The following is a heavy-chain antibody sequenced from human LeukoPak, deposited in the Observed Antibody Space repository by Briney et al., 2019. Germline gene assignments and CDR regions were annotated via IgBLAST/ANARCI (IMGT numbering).Heavy chain of an antibody. CDR2: ISSSSSTI. Sequence: GGSLRLSCAASGFTFSNYAMSWVRQAPGKGLEWVSYISSSSSTIYYADSVKGRFTISRDNAKNSLYLQMNSLRAEDTAVYYCARISPLITSQGYYYMDVWGKGTTVTVSS. CDR3: ARISPLITSQGYYYMDV. V-gene: IGHV3-48*01. D-gene: IGHD3-16*01. CDR1: GFTFSNYA. J-gene: IGHJ6*03.